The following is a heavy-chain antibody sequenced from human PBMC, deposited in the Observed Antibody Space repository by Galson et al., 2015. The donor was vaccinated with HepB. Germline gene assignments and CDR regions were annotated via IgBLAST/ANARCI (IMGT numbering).Heavy chain of an antibody. CDR2: IKSKTDGGTT. V-gene: IGHV3-15*01. Sequence: SLRLSCAASGFTFSNAWMSWVRQAPGKGLEWVGRIKSKTDGGTTDYAAPVKGRFTISRDDSKNTLYLQMNSLKTEDTAVYYCTTDLPSGYYRVSQSWGQGTLVTVSS. D-gene: IGHD3-22*01. CDR3: TTDLPSGYYRVSQS. CDR1: GFTFSNAW. J-gene: IGHJ4*02.